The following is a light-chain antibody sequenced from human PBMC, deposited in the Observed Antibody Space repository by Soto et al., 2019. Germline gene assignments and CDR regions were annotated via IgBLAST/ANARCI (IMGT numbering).Light chain of an antibody. Sequence: QSALTQPASVSGSPGQSITISCTGTSSDVGGYNFVSWYQQHPDKAPKLMIYDVTNRPSGVSNRFSGSKSGNTASLTISGLQAEDEADYYCSLYTSISTDVFGTGTKVTVL. J-gene: IGLJ1*01. CDR3: SLYTSISTDV. CDR1: SSDVGGYNF. CDR2: DVT. V-gene: IGLV2-14*01.